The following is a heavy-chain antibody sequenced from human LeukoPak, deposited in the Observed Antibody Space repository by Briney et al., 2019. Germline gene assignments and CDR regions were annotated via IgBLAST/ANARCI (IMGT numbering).Heavy chain of an antibody. V-gene: IGHV3-15*01. J-gene: IGHJ4*02. Sequence: GGSLRLSCAASGFTFSNAWMSWVRQAPGKGLEWVGRIKSKTDGGTTDYAAHVKGRFTISRDDSKNTLYLQMNSLKTEDTAVYYCARMVTMVRALDYWGQGTLVTVSS. D-gene: IGHD3-10*01. CDR1: GFTFSNAW. CDR3: ARMVTMVRALDY. CDR2: IKSKTDGGTT.